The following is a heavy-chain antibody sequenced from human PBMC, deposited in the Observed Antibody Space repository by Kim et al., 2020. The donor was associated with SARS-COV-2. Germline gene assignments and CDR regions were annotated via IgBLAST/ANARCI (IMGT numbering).Heavy chain of an antibody. D-gene: IGHD3-22*01. CDR1: GFTFSSYT. J-gene: IGHJ3*02. CDR3: AREEVSDSGGYHFDAFDI. V-gene: IGHV3-30-3*01. CDR2: ISYDGSNK. Sequence: GGSLRLSCAASGFTFSSYTMHWVRQAPGKGLEWVAVISYDGSNKYYADSVKGRFTISRDNSKNTLYLQMNSLRAEDTAVYYCAREEVSDSGGYHFDAFDIWGQGTMVTISS.